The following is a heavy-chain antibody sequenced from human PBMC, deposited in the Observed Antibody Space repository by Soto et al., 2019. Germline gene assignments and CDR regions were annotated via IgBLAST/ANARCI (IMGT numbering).Heavy chain of an antibody. CDR2: ISVSGGST. CDR3: ARRDTGSGSLHYYFEY. D-gene: IGHD3-10*01. CDR1: GFTFSSYV. V-gene: IGHV3-23*01. Sequence: GGSLRLSCAASGFTFSSYVMSWVRQAPGKGPEWVSGISVSGGSTFYADSVKGRFTISRDNSKNTLYLQMSSLRAEDTAVYYCARRDTGSGSLHYYFEYWGQGTLVTVSS. J-gene: IGHJ4*02.